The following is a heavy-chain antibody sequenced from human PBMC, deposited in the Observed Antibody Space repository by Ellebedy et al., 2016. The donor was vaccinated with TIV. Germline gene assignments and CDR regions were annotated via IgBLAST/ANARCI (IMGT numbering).Heavy chain of an antibody. CDR1: GFTFSSYA. CDR3: ARARLYYDSMRGAFDI. Sequence: GESLKISCAASGFTFSSYAMHWVRQAPGKGLEYVSAISSNGGSTYYANSVKGRFTISRDNSKNTLYLQMGSLRAEDMAVYYCARARLYYDSMRGAFDIWGQGTMVTVSS. J-gene: IGHJ3*02. D-gene: IGHD3-22*01. V-gene: IGHV3-64*01. CDR2: ISSNGGST.